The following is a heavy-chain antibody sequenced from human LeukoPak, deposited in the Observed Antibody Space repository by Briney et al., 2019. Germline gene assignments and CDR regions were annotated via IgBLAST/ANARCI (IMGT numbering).Heavy chain of an antibody. Sequence: ASVKVSCKASGYTFTDYTMHWLRQAPGQRLDWMGWINGGSGYTKYPPEFQGRVTITRDTSASTAYMELSSLRSEDTAVYYCANPRYDSSGYYYVDWGQGTLVTVSS. CDR1: GYTFTDYT. CDR3: ANPRYDSSGYYYVD. CDR2: INGGSGYT. J-gene: IGHJ4*02. V-gene: IGHV1-3*01. D-gene: IGHD3-22*01.